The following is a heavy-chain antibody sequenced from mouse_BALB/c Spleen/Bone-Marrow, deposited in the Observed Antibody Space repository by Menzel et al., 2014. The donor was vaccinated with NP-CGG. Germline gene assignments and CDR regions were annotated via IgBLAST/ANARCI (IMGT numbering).Heavy chain of an antibody. D-gene: IGHD2-14*01. CDR3: TRGGSYYRYLDY. CDR2: ILPGSGIT. V-gene: IGHV1-9*01. J-gene: IGHJ2*01. CDR1: GYTFSGYW. Sequence: VQLQQSGAELMKPGASVKISCKATGYTFSGYWIEWVKQRPGHGLEWIGEILPGSGITNYNEKFKGKATFTADTSSNTAYMQLSSLTSEDSAVYYCTRGGSYYRYLDYWGQGTTLTVSS.